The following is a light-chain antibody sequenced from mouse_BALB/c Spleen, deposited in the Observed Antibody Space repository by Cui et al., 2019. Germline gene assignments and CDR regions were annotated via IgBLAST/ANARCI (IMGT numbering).Light chain of an antibody. CDR1: QDINSY. V-gene: IGKV14-111*01. CDR2: RAN. J-gene: IGKJ2*01. Sequence: DIKMTQSPSSIYASLGERVTITCKASQDINSYLSWFQQKPGKSPKTLIYRANRLVDGVPSRFSGSGSGQDYSLTISSLEYEDMGIYYCLQYDEFPYTFGGGTKLEIK. CDR3: LQYDEFPYT.